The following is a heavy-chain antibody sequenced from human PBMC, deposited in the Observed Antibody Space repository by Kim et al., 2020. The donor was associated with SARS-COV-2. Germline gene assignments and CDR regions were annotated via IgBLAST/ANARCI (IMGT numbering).Heavy chain of an antibody. CDR2: T. J-gene: IGHJ4*02. D-gene: IGHD2-15*01. V-gene: IGHV3-23*05. CDR3: ARKDDNTKNFDY. Sequence: TYYIDAVKGRFTISRDNSKNMVYLQMNSLRAEDTAVYYCARKDDNTKNFDYWGQGALVTVSS.